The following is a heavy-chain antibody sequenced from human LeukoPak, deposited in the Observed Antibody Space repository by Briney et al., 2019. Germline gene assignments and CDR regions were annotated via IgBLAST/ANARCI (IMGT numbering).Heavy chain of an antibody. CDR1: GFTFSSYA. CDR3: ARVQWELLYPDY. V-gene: IGHV3-30-3*01. CDR2: ISYDESYR. Sequence: GGSLRLSCAASGFTFSSYAMHWVRQAPGKGLEWVALISYDESYRYYADSVKGRFPISRDNSKNTLYLQMNSLRADDTAVYYCARVQWELLYPDYWGQGTLVTVSS. J-gene: IGHJ4*02. D-gene: IGHD1-26*01.